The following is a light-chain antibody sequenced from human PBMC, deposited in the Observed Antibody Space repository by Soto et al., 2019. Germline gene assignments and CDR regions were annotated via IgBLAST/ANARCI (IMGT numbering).Light chain of an antibody. CDR2: AVN. CDR3: CSFAGSGTFYV. CDR1: SSDVGSYNL. J-gene: IGLJ1*01. V-gene: IGLV2-23*02. Sequence: QCVLTQPASVSGSAGQSITISCTGTSSDVGSYNLVSWYQQHPGKAPKLMIYAVNKRPSGISSRFSGSKSGNTASLTISGLQAEDEADYYCCSFAGSGTFYVFGTGTKVTVL.